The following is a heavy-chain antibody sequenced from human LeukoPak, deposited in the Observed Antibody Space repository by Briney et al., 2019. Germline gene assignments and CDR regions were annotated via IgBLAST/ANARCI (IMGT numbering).Heavy chain of an antibody. Sequence: SEALSLTCTVSGGSISSGSYYWSWIRQPAGKGLEWIGRIYTSGSTNYNPSLKSRVTISVDTSKNQFSLKLSSVTAADTAVYYCARGLLGYCSGGSCYHFDYWGQGTLVTVSS. CDR3: ARGLLGYCSGGSCYHFDY. CDR2: IYTSGST. CDR1: GGSISSGSYY. J-gene: IGHJ4*02. V-gene: IGHV4-61*02. D-gene: IGHD2-15*01.